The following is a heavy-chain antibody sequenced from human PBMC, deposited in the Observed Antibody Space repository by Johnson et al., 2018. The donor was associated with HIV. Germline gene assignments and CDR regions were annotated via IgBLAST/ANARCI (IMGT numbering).Heavy chain of an antibody. CDR2: IGTAGDT. CDR1: GFSFSSYD. D-gene: IGHD1-26*01. J-gene: IGHJ3*02. Sequence: VQLVESGGGLVQPGGSLRLSCAASGFSFSSYDMHWVRQATGKGLEWVSAIGTAGDTYSPGSVKGRFTISRENAKNSLYLQMNSLRAGDTAVYYCARKGGSYLYDAFDIWGQGTMVTVSS. V-gene: IGHV3-13*01. CDR3: ARKGGSYLYDAFDI.